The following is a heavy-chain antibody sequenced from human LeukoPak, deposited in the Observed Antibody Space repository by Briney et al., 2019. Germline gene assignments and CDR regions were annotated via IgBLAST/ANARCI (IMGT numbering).Heavy chain of an antibody. V-gene: IGHV1-2*02. Sequence: GSVRVSCKASGYTFTGYYMHGVRQAPGQGLARMGWINPNSGGTNYAQKFQAMVTMTRDTSISTAYMALSRLRSDDTAVYYCARVSGSYYYFDYWGQGTLVTVSS. CDR1: GYTFTGYY. J-gene: IGHJ4*02. CDR3: ARVSGSYYYFDY. CDR2: INPNSGGT. D-gene: IGHD1-26*01.